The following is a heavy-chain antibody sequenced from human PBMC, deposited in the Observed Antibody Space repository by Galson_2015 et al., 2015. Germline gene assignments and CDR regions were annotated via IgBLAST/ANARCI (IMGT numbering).Heavy chain of an antibody. D-gene: IGHD2-8*01. CDR2: IGSGGDI. Sequence: SPRLRGAVSGFTLSTYDMHWVRRAAGQGAEWVSGIGSGGDIYYAASVKGRFTTSRGNAKNSLYLQMDSLRAGDPAVYYCTRGADGFDYWGQGTLVTVSS. CDR1: GFTLSTYD. V-gene: IGHV3-13*01. CDR3: TRGADGFDY. J-gene: IGHJ4*02.